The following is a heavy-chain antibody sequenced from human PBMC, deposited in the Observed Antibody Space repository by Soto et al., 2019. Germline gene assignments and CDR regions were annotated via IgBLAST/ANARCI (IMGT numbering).Heavy chain of an antibody. J-gene: IGHJ3*02. CDR1: GFTFSSYW. CDR3: ARGSIAADGTRVYGFDI. D-gene: IGHD6-13*01. CDR2: INSDGSST. Sequence: EVQLVESGGGLVQPGGSLRLSCAASGFTFSSYWMHWVRQAPGKGLVWVSRINSDGSSTNYADSVKGRFTISRDNAKSTLYLQMNSLRAEDTAVYYCARGSIAADGTRVYGFDIWGQGTMVTVSS. V-gene: IGHV3-74*01.